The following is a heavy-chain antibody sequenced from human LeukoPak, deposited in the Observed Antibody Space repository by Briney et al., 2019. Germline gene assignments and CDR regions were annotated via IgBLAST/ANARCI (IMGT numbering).Heavy chain of an antibody. J-gene: IGHJ5*02. CDR1: GGTFSSYA. D-gene: IGHD4-11*01. V-gene: IGHV1-69*13. CDR2: IIPIFGAA. CDR3: ARDGLSATVSSYNWFDP. Sequence: SVKVSCKASGGTFSSYAISWVRQAPGQGLEWMGGIIPIFGAANYAQKFQGRVTITADESTSTAYMELSSLRSEDTAVYYCARDGLSATVSSYNWFDPWGQGTLVTVSS.